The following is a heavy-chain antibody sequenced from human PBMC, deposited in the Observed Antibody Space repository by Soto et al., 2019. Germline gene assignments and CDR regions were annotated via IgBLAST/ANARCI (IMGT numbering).Heavy chain of an antibody. J-gene: IGHJ4*02. CDR1: GFSLSTSGVG. CDR3: AHRRDDAVLPGYQDY. D-gene: IGHD3-9*01. CDR2: IYWDDDK. Sequence: QITLKESGPTLVKPTQTLTLTCTFSGFSLSTSGVGVGWIRQPPGKALEWLALIYWDDDKRYSPSLKSRLTNTKHTSQHQVVLTMTNMGPVATATYYCAHRRDDAVLPGYQDYWGQGTLVTVSS. V-gene: IGHV2-5*02.